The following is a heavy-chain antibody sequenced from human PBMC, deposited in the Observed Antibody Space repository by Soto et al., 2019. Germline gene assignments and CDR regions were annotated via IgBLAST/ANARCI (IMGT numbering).Heavy chain of an antibody. J-gene: IGHJ4*02. Sequence: QLQLVESGGGVVQPGRSLRLSCAASGFTFSSYAMHWVRQAPGKGLEWVAVTSYDGSNTHYADSVKGRFTISRDNSKNTLYLQVNSLRAEDTAVYYCARDSVAATHGAVVDHWGQGALVTVTS. CDR1: GFTFSSYA. V-gene: IGHV3-30-3*01. D-gene: IGHD2-15*01. CDR3: ARDSVAATHGAVVDH. CDR2: TSYDGSNT.